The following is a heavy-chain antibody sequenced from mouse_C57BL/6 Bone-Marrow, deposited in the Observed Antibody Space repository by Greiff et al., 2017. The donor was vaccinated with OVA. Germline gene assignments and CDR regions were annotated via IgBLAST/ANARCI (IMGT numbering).Heavy chain of an antibody. D-gene: IGHD1-1*01. CDR3: AREKELRYGSSH. J-gene: IGHJ2*01. V-gene: IGHV1-26*01. CDR2: INPNNGGT. CDR1: GYTFTDYY. Sequence: VQLKQSGPELVKPGASVKISCKASGYTFTDYYMNWVKQSHGKSLEWIGAINPNNGGTSYNQKFKGKATLTVDKSSSTAYMELRSLTSEDSAVYYCAREKELRYGSSHWGQGTTLTVSS.